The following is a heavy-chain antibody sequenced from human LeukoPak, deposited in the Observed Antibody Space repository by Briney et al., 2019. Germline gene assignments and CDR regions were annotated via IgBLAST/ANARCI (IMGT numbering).Heavy chain of an antibody. CDR3: ARDQRYYDSSGYSDY. Sequence: PGGSLRLSCVASGFTFSDYWMSWVRQAPGKGLEWVANIKEDGSENYYVDSVRGRFTISRDDAKNSLYLQMNSLRAEDTAVYYCARDQRYYDSSGYSDYWGQGTLVTVSS. CDR1: GFTFSDYW. D-gene: IGHD3-22*01. J-gene: IGHJ4*02. CDR2: IKEDGSEN. V-gene: IGHV3-7*01.